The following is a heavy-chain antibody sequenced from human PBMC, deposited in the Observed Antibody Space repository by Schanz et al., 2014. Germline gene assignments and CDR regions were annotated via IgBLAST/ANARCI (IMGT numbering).Heavy chain of an antibody. Sequence: EEQLVESGGGLVQPGGSLRLSCAASGFSFSTYWMSWVRQAPGKGLEWVSAISGSGGSTYYADSVKGRFTISRDNAKNSLYLQMNGLRAEDTAVYYCARVALPGYSSPRDAFDIWGQGTMVTVSS. CDR1: GFSFSTYW. D-gene: IGHD5-18*01. V-gene: IGHV3-23*04. CDR2: ISGSGGST. CDR3: ARVALPGYSSPRDAFDI. J-gene: IGHJ3*02.